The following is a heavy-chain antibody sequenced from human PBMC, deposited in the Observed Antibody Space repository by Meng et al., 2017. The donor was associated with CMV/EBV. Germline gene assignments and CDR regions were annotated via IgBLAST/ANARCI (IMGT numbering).Heavy chain of an antibody. CDR1: GFTFSSYG. CDR2: IRYDGSNK. Sequence: QVHRGESGGGVVQPGGSLGLSCAAAGFTFSSYGMHWVRQAPGKGLEWVAFIRYDGSNKYYADSVKGRLTISRDNSKNTLYLQMNSLRAEDTAVYYCAKDTGFGGYFDYWGQGTLVTVSS. D-gene: IGHD3-16*01. J-gene: IGHJ4*02. CDR3: AKDTGFGGYFDY. V-gene: IGHV3-30*02.